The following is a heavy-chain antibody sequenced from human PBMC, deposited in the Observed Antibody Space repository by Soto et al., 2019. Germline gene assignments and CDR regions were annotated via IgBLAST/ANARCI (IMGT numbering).Heavy chain of an antibody. CDR3: ASEISHVSGGHLYYGMDV. J-gene: IGHJ6*01. Sequence: HPGPSLRLSCAASGFTLRSYWMSWVRQAPGKGLEWMATIKTDASEKKYVDSVKGRFTVSRDNAKNSLYLQMDSLRAEDTAVYYYASEISHVSGGHLYYGMDVLGQGTAVTVSS. CDR2: IKTDASEK. D-gene: IGHD2-15*01. CDR1: GFTLRSYW. V-gene: IGHV3-7*01.